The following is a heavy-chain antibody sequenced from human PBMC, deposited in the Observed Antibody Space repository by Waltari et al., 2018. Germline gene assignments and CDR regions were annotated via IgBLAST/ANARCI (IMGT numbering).Heavy chain of an antibody. J-gene: IGHJ4*02. CDR3: ARGYECSSNTCYFDY. CDR2: INPSGGSA. D-gene: IGHD2-2*01. Sequence: QVQLVQSGAEVKKPGASVKVSCKASGYTFTSYYMHWLRQATGQGLDWMGIINPSGGSASYAQKFQGRVTMTRDTTTSTVYMALSSLRSEDTAVYYCARGYECSSNTCYFDYWGQGTLVTVSS. CDR1: GYTFTSYY. V-gene: IGHV1-46*01.